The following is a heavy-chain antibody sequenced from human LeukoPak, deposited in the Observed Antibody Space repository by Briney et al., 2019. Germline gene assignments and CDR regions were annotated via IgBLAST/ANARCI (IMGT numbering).Heavy chain of an antibody. D-gene: IGHD2-2*01. J-gene: IGHJ3*02. V-gene: IGHV3-21*01. Sequence: GGSLRLSCAASGFTFSSYSMNWVRQAPGKGLEWVSSISSSSSYIYYADSVKGRFTISRDNAKNSLYLQMNSLRAEDTAVYYCAREMEDIVVVPAVENAFDIWGQGTMVTVSS. CDR3: AREMEDIVVVPAVENAFDI. CDR2: ISSSSSYI. CDR1: GFTFSSYS.